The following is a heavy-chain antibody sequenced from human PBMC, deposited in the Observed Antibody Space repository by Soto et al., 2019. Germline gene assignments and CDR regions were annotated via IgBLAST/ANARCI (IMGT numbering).Heavy chain of an antibody. CDR3: ARDSQISNYYDSSGSFGSFDY. CDR1: GFTFSSYG. Sequence: PGGSLRLSCAASGFTFSSYGMHWVRQAPGKGLEWVAVIWYDGSNKYYADSVKGRFTISRDNSKNTLYLQMNSLRAEDTAVYYCARDSQISNYYDSSGSFGSFDYWGQGTLVTVSS. D-gene: IGHD3-22*01. CDR2: IWYDGSNK. V-gene: IGHV3-33*01. J-gene: IGHJ4*02.